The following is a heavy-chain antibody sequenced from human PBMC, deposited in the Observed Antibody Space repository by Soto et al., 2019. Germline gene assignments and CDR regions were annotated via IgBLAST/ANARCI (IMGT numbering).Heavy chain of an antibody. CDR3: ANAPRGPLSSRRYDTNHLDS. J-gene: IGHJ4*02. Sequence: EAQLLESGGSLVQPGGSLRLSCAASGFSFSSYAMTWFRQAPGKGLEWGSMLSGAGDRTYYADSVKGRFTISRDNSKNTLYLQMNSLRGEDTAVYHCANAPRGPLSSRRYDTNHLDSWGQGTLVTVSS. V-gene: IGHV3-23*01. CDR2: LSGAGDRT. D-gene: IGHD6-13*01. CDR1: GFSFSSYA.